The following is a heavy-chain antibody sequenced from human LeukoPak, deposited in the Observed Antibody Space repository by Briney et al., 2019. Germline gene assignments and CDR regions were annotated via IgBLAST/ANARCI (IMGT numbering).Heavy chain of an antibody. CDR1: GGSFSGYY. D-gene: IGHD4-11*01. Sequence: SETLSLTCAVYGGSFSGYYWSWIRQPPGKGLEWIGEINHSGSTNYNPSLKSRVTISVDTSKDQFSLKLSSVTAADTAVYYCARGTVTPFDYWGQGTLVTVSS. CDR3: ARGTVTPFDY. J-gene: IGHJ4*02. V-gene: IGHV4-34*01. CDR2: INHSGST.